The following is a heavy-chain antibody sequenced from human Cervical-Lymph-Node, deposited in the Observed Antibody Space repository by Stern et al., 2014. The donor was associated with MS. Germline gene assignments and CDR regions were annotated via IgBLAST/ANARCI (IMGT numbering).Heavy chain of an antibody. CDR2: IYHTGST. CDR1: GDSISSYY. D-gene: IGHD1-26*01. J-gene: IGHJ5*02. CDR3: ARLHSRLREEFDP. V-gene: IGHV4-59*01. Sequence: QVQLVESGPGLVKPSETLSLTCTVSGDSISSYYWSWIRQPPGKRLEWIGYIYHTGSTSYNPSLKSRVTISIDTSKRQFSLQLTSVTDADTAVYYCARLHSRLREEFDPWGQGTLVTVSS.